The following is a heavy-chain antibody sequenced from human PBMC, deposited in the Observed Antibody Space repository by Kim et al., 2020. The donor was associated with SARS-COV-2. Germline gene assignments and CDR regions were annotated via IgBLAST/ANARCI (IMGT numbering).Heavy chain of an antibody. D-gene: IGHD2-8*01. V-gene: IGHV1-24*01. J-gene: IGHJ5*02. CDR3: ATIRYCTNGVCYNWFDP. Sequence: FQGRVTMTEDTSTDTAYMELSSLRSEDTAVYYCATIRYCTNGVCYNWFDPWGQGTLVTVSS.